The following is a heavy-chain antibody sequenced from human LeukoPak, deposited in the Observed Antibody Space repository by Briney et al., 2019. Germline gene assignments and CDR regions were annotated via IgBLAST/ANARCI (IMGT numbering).Heavy chain of an antibody. V-gene: IGHV3-23*01. Sequence: GGSLRLSCAASGFTFSNYAMSWVRQAPGKGLEWVSVITGSGGSTYHADSVKGRFTISRDNSKDTVYLQMNSLRAEDTAVYYCAKDNSPYVVDEISTNWGQGTLVTVSS. CDR3: AKDNSPYVVDEISTN. J-gene: IGHJ4*02. D-gene: IGHD2-15*01. CDR1: GFTFSNYA. CDR2: ITGSGGST.